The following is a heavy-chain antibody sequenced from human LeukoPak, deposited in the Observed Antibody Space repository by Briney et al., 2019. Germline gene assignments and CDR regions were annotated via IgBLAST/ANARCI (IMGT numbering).Heavy chain of an antibody. Sequence: ASVTVSCKASGYTFTSYAFNWVRQAPGQGLEWMGWIIGYNGNTNYAQKLQGRVTMTTDTSTSTAYMELRSLRSDDTAVYYCARAGYDLLTLAPDPANDYWGQGTLVTVSS. CDR2: IIGYNGNT. D-gene: IGHD3-9*01. CDR3: ARAGYDLLTLAPDPANDY. J-gene: IGHJ4*02. V-gene: IGHV1-18*01. CDR1: GYTFTSYA.